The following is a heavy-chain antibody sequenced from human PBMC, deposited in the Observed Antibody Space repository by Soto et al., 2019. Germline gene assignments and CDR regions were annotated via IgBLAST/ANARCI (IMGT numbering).Heavy chain of an antibody. V-gene: IGHV3-23*01. D-gene: IGHD4-17*01. Sequence: GGSPRLSCAASGFTFSSYALSWVRQAPGKGLEWVSTISGSGGSTYYADSVKGRFTISRDNSKNTLYLQMNSLRAEDAAVYYCAKEYGDYTSQVDYWGQGTLVTVSS. CDR2: ISGSGGST. CDR3: AKEYGDYTSQVDY. J-gene: IGHJ4*02. CDR1: GFTFSSYA.